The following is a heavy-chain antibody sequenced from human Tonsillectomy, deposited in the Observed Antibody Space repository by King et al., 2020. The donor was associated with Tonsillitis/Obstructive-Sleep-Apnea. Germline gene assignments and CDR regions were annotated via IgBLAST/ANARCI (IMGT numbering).Heavy chain of an antibody. CDR1: GGSFSGYY. CDR3: ARGHCSSTSCYAWVRDYYYYYMDV. V-gene: IGHV4-34*01. CDR2: INHSGST. D-gene: IGHD2-2*01. J-gene: IGHJ6*03. Sequence: VQLQQWGAGLLKPSETLSLTCAVYGGSFSGYYWSWIRQPPGKGLEWIGEINHSGSTNYNPSLKSRVTISVDTSKNQFSLKLSSVTAADTAVYYCARGHCSSTSCYAWVRDYYYYYMDVWGKGTTVTVSS.